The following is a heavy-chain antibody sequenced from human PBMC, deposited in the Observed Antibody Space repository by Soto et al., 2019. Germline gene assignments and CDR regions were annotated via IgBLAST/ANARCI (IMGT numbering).Heavy chain of an antibody. Sequence: SETLSLTCTVSGGSISSSSYYWGWIRQPPGKGLEWIGSIYYSGSTYYNPSLKSRVTISVDTSKNQFSLKLSSVTAADTAVYNCARHVLRFLEWLLCEGWDYWGQGTLVTVSS. CDR1: GGSISSSSYY. CDR2: IYYSGST. J-gene: IGHJ4*02. CDR3: ARHVLRFLEWLLCEGWDY. D-gene: IGHD3-3*01. V-gene: IGHV4-39*01.